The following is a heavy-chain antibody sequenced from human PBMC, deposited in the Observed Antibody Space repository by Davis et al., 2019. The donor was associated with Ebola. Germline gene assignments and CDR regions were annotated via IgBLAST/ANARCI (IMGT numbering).Heavy chain of an antibody. CDR3: ARDLGGVGATGGY. V-gene: IGHV1-46*01. D-gene: IGHD1-26*01. J-gene: IGHJ4*02. CDR2: INPSGGST. Sequence: ASVKVSCKASGYTFTSYYMHWVRQAPGQGLEWMGIINPSGGSTSYAQKFQGRVTITADKSTSTAYMELSSLRSEDTAVYYCARDLGGVGATGGYWGQGTLVTVSS. CDR1: GYTFTSYY.